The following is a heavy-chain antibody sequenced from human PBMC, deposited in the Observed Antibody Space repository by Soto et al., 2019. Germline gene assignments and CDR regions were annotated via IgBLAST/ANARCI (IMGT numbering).Heavy chain of an antibody. CDR3: ARDDVRCDGGRCYGVPLDV. CDR2: IQSGGPT. V-gene: IGHV3-66*01. CDR1: GFTVSSKY. D-gene: IGHD2-15*01. J-gene: IGHJ6*04. Sequence: EVQLVESGGGLVQPGGSLRLSCAASGFTVSSKYMSWVRQAPGKGLEWVSLIQSGGPTYYADSVKGRFTISRDTSKNTVHLQMDSLRAEDTAVYYCARDDVRCDGGRCYGVPLDVWGKGTMVTVSS.